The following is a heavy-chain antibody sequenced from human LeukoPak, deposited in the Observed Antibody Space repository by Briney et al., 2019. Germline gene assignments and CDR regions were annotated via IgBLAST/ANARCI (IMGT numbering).Heavy chain of an antibody. V-gene: IGHV3-15*01. J-gene: IGHJ4*02. CDR1: GFTFSNAW. CDR2: IKSKIDGGTT. CDR3: TTSGGSYRDY. D-gene: IGHD2-15*01. Sequence: GGSLRLSCAASGFTFSNAWMSWVRQAPGKGLEWVGRIKSKIDGGTTDYAAPVKGRFTISRDDSKNTLYLQMNTLETEDTAMYYCTTSGGSYRDYWGQGSLVTVSS.